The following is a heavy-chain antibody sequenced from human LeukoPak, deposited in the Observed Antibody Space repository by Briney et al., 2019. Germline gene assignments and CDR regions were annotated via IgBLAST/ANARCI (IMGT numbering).Heavy chain of an antibody. CDR3: AKDAPVNIVVVPAANS. Sequence: GGSLRLSCAASGFTVSNNYMSWVRQAPGKGLEWVSVIYSGDNTYYVESVKGRFTISRDNSKNTLYLQMNSLRAEDTAVYYCAKDAPVNIVVVPAANSWGQGTLVTVSS. D-gene: IGHD2-2*01. CDR2: IYSGDNT. J-gene: IGHJ4*02. CDR1: GFTVSNNY. V-gene: IGHV3-53*01.